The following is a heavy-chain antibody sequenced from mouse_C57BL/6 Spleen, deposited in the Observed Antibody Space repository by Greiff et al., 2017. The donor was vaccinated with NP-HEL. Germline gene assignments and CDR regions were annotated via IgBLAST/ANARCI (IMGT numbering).Heavy chain of an antibody. V-gene: IGHV1-85*01. CDR1: GYTFTSYD. D-gene: IGHD1-1*01. Sequence: QVQLQQSGPELVKPGASVKLSCKASGYTFTSYDINWVKQRPGQGLEWIGWIYPRDGSTKYNEKFKGKATLTVDTSSSTAYMELHSLTSEDSAVYFCARFITTVVPYYAMDYWGQGTSVTVSS. CDR3: ARFITTVVPYYAMDY. J-gene: IGHJ4*01. CDR2: IYPRDGST.